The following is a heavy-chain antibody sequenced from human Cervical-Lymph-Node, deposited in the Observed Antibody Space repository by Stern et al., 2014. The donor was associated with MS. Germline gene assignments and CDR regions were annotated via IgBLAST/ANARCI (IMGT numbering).Heavy chain of an antibody. D-gene: IGHD3-22*01. J-gene: IGHJ4*02. Sequence: QVQLVESGPGLVKPSQTLSLTCTVSGGPISSGGHYWTWVRQHPGKGLEWIGNIYYSGTTNYNPSLKSRVTISVDTSENQFSLKLSSVTAADTAVYYCARDRIFSSGYYYFDKWGQGTLVTVSS. V-gene: IGHV4-31*03. CDR1: GGPISSGGHY. CDR3: ARDRIFSSGYYYFDK. CDR2: IYYSGTT.